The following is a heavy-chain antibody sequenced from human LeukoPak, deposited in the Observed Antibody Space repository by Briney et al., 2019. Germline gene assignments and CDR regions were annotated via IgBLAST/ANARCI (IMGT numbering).Heavy chain of an antibody. D-gene: IGHD3-3*01. CDR3: ARDLRFLEWLYYFDY. V-gene: IGHV3-66*01. J-gene: IGHJ4*02. Sequence: PGGSLRLSCAASGFTVSSNYMSWVRQAPGKGLEWVSVIYSGGSTYYADSVKGRFTISRDNSKNTLYLQMNSLRAEDTAVYYCARDLRFLEWLYYFDYWGQGTLVTVSS. CDR1: GFTVSSNY. CDR2: IYSGGST.